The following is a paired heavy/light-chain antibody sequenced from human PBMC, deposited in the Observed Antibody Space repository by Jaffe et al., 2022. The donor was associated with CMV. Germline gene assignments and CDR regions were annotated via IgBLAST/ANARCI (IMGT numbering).Light chain of an antibody. CDR2: AAS. CDR1: QSVSSSY. Sequence: EIVLTQSPGTLSLSPGERATLSCRASQSVSSSYLAWYQQTPGQAPRLLIYAASSRATGIPDRFSGSGSGTDFTLTISRLEPEDFAVYYCQQYGSSPLTFGGGTKVEIK. CDR3: QQYGSSPLT. J-gene: IGKJ4*01. V-gene: IGKV3-20*01.
Heavy chain of an antibody. V-gene: IGHV4-59*01. CDR1: GVSISDYS. D-gene: IGHD3-22*01. Sequence: QVLLQPSGPGLVKPSETLSLTCSVSGVSISDYSWSWIRHPPGKGLEWIGYLYYSGSTNYNPSLKSRVTMSLDTSKNQFSLKLTSVTAADTAVYYCARALTYYYDSRGYAAFAIWGQGTEVTVSS. J-gene: IGHJ3*02. CDR3: ARALTYYYDSRGYAAFAI. CDR2: LYYSGST.